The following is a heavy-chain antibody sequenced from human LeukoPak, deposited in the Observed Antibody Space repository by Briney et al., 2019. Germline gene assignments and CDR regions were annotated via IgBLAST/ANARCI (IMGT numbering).Heavy chain of an antibody. D-gene: IGHD6-19*01. J-gene: IGHJ6*02. CDR1: GFTFSSYG. Sequence: GGSLRLSCAASGFTFSSYGMHWVRQAPGKGLEWVAVIWYDGSNKYYADSVKGRFTISRDNSKNTLYLQMNSLRAEDTAVYYCARGVHMYSSGWYESYYYYGMDVWGQGTTITVSS. CDR3: ARGVHMYSSGWYESYYYYGMDV. CDR2: IWYDGSNK. V-gene: IGHV3-33*01.